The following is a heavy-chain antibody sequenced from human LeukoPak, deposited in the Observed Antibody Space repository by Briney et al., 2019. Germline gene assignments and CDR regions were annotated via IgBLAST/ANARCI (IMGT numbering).Heavy chain of an antibody. J-gene: IGHJ6*03. D-gene: IGHD4-17*01. V-gene: IGHV4-34*01. Sequence: PSETLSLTCAVYGGSFSGYYWSWIRQPPGKGLEWIGEINHSGSTNYNPSLKSRVTISVDTSKNQFSLKLSSVTAADTAVYYCARDNDYGDYYYMDVWGKGTTVTISS. CDR1: GGSFSGYY. CDR2: INHSGST. CDR3: ARDNDYGDYYYMDV.